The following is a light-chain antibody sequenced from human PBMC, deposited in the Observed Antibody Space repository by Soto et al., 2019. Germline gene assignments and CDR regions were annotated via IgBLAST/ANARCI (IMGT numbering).Light chain of an antibody. CDR2: EGS. J-gene: IGLJ2*01. CDR3: CSYAGSSTHVV. CDR1: SSDDGSYNL. Sequence: QSALTQPASVSGSPGQSITISCTGTSSDDGSYNLVSWYQQHPGKAPKLMIYEGSKRPSGVSNRFSGSKSGNTASLTISGLQAEDEADYYCCSYAGSSTHVVFGGGTKLTVL. V-gene: IGLV2-23*01.